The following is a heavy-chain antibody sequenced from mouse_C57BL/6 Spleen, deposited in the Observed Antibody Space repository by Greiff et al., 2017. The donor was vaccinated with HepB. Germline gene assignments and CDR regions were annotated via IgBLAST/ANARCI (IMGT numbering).Heavy chain of an antibody. CDR2: IHPSDSDT. Sequence: QVQLQQPGAELVKPGASVKVSCKASGYTFTSYWMHWVKQRPGQGLEWIGRIHPSDSDTNYNQKFKGKATLTVDKSSNTAYLQLSSLTSEDTAVYYCTSYGSSPYYFDYWGQGTTLTVSS. V-gene: IGHV1-74*01. D-gene: IGHD1-1*01. CDR1: GYTFTSYW. J-gene: IGHJ2*01. CDR3: TSYGSSPYYFDY.